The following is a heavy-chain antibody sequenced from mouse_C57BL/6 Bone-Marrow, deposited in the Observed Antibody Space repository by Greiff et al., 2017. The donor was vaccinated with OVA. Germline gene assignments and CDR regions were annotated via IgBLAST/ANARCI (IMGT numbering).Heavy chain of an antibody. J-gene: IGHJ2*01. CDR3: ASRLITTVVARGY. V-gene: IGHV1-81*01. CDR1: GYTFTSYG. Sequence: VKLMESGAELARPGASVKLSCKASGYTFTSYGISWVKQRTGQGLEWIGEIYPRSGNTYYNEKFKGKATLTADKSSSTAYMELRSLTSEDSAVYFCASRLITTVVARGYWGQGTTLTVSS. CDR2: IYPRSGNT. D-gene: IGHD1-1*01.